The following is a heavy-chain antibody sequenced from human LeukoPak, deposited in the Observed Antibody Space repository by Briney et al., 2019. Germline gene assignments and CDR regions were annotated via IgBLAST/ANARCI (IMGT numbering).Heavy chain of an antibody. CDR1: GFNLHNSG. CDR3: ARDKYYGSGSYYRYYYYGMDV. V-gene: IGHV1-58*02. Sequence: SVKVSCKASGFNLHNSGIQWVRQARGQRLEWIGWIVVGSGNTNYAQKFQERVTITRDMSTNTVYMELSSLRSEDTAVYYCARDKYYGSGSYYRYYYYGMDVWGQGTTVTVSS. J-gene: IGHJ6*02. CDR2: IVVGSGNT. D-gene: IGHD3-10*01.